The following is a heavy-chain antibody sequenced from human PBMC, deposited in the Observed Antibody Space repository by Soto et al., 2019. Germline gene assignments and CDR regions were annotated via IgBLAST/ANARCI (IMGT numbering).Heavy chain of an antibody. CDR3: ARGDEYDSSWSAGGPWFDP. V-gene: IGHV6-1*01. CDR1: GDSVSSNSAT. Sequence: QVQLQQSGPGLVRPSQTPSLTCAISGDSVSSNSATWNWVRQSPSRGLEWLGRTYYKSKWYNDYAVSVKSRITVNPDTSKNEFSLQLNSVTPEDTAVYYCARGDEYDSSWSAGGPWFDPWGQGTLVTVSS. J-gene: IGHJ5*02. D-gene: IGHD6-13*01. CDR2: TYYKSKWYN.